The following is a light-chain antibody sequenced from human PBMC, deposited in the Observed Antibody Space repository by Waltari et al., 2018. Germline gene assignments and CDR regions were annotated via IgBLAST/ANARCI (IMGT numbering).Light chain of an antibody. CDR1: QTINTL. CDR3: QQAWT. V-gene: IGKV1-5*03. Sequence: DIQMTPSPSTLSASVGDRVTITCRASQTINTLLAWYQQKPGKAPNLLIYRTSTLESGVPSRFSGSGSGTEFTLTISSLQPDDFATYYCQQAWTFGQGTKVELK. J-gene: IGKJ1*01. CDR2: RTS.